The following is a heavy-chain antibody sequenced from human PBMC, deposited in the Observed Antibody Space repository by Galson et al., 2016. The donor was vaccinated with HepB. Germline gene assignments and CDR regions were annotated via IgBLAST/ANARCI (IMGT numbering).Heavy chain of an antibody. CDR3: ARPYCTGGVCPNYFDF. V-gene: IGHV3-30*04. CDR1: GFTFSVFD. Sequence: SLRLSCAASGFTFSVFDMHWVRQAPGKGLEWVALISYDGTNKYYADSVKGRLSISRDNSKNTLDLQMNSLRAEDTAVYYCARPYCTGGVCPNYFDFWGLGTLVTVSS. D-gene: IGHD2-8*02. J-gene: IGHJ4*02. CDR2: ISYDGTNK.